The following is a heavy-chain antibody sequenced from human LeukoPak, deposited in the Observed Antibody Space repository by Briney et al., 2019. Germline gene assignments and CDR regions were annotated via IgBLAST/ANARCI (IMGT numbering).Heavy chain of an antibody. CDR3: ARYRCVRSYGWGSFDY. J-gene: IGHJ4*02. CDR2: IYYSGST. D-gene: IGHD5-18*01. V-gene: IGHV4-59*11. Sequence: SETLSLTCTVSGGSISSHYWSWLRQPPGKGLEWVGYIYYSGSTNYNPSLKSRVTISVDTSKNQFSLKLSSVTAADRAVYYCARYRCVRSYGWGSFDYWGQGTLVTVSS. CDR1: GGSISSHY.